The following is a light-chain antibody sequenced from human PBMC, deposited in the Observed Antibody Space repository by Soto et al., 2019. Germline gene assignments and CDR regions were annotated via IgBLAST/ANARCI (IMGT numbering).Light chain of an antibody. CDR3: KHYGSSRYT. CDR1: QSVSSSY. V-gene: IGKV3-20*01. CDR2: GAS. Sequence: EIVLTQSPGPLSLSPGERATLSCRASQSVSSSYLAWYQQQPGQAPRLLIYGASSRDTGITDRFSGSGSGTDFHLTIRRLEPEDFAVYYCKHYGSSRYTFGHGTKLEIK. J-gene: IGKJ2*01.